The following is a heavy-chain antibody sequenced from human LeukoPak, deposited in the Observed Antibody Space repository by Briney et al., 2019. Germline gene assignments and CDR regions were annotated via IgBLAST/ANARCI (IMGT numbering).Heavy chain of an antibody. J-gene: IGHJ4*02. Sequence: SETVSLTCAVYGGSFSGYYWSWIRQPPGKGLEWIGEINHSGSTNYNPSLKSRVTISVDTSKNQFSLKLSSVTAADTAVYYCARAPYDYVWGSYRRTYDYWGQGNLATVSS. V-gene: IGHV4-34*01. CDR1: GGSFSGYY. D-gene: IGHD3-16*02. CDR3: ARAPYDYVWGSYRRTYDY. CDR2: INHSGST.